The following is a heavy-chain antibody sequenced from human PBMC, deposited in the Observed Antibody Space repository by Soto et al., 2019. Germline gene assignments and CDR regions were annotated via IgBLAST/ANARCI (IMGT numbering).Heavy chain of an antibody. Sequence: EVQLVESGGGWVQPGGSLRLSGAASGFTFSAYWMSWARQAPGKGLEWVANIKQDGSAKYYVDSVKGRCTISRDNAKNSMYLQMNSLRAEDTAVYFCGRVDFVVVVAAAYGAFDIWGQGTMVTVSS. CDR3: GRVDFVVVVAAAYGAFDI. CDR2: IKQDGSAK. J-gene: IGHJ3*02. CDR1: GFTFSAYW. D-gene: IGHD2-15*01. V-gene: IGHV3-7*01.